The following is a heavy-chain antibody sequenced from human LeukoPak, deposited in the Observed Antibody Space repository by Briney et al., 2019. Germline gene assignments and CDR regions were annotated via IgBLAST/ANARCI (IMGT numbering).Heavy chain of an antibody. CDR3: ARESYYYDSSGYPYYYYYMDV. J-gene: IGHJ6*03. Sequence: SETLSLTCTVSGGSISSGSYYWSWIRQPAGKALEWIGRISTSGSTNYNPSLKSRVTISVDTSKNQFSLKLSSVTAADTAVYHCARESYYYDSSGYPYYYYYMDVWGKGTTVTVSS. CDR1: GGSISSGSYY. D-gene: IGHD3-22*01. V-gene: IGHV4-61*02. CDR2: ISTSGST.